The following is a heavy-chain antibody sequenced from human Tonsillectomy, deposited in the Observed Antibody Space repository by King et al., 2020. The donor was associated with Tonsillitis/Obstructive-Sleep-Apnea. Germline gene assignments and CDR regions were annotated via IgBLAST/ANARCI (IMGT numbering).Heavy chain of an antibody. Sequence: QLVQSGGVVVQPGGSLRLSCAASGFTFDVYTMHWARQAPGKGLECVSLISWDGGSTYYAYSVKGRFTISRDNSKNSLYLQMNSLRTDDNSLYYFAKDMGGSSWYPYDAFDIWGQGTMVTVSS. CDR3: AKDMGGSSWYPYDAFDI. CDR2: ISWDGGST. CDR1: GFTFDVYT. V-gene: IGHV3-43*01. D-gene: IGHD6-13*01. J-gene: IGHJ3*02.